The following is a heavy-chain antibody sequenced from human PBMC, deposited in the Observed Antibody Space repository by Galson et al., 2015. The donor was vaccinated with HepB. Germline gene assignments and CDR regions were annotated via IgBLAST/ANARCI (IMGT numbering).Heavy chain of an antibody. CDR3: ARTFYFDY. V-gene: IGHV3-30*04. Sequence: SLRLSCAASGFDVSAFAMHWVRQTPGKGLEWVAVLSSNEKNIYYADSVRGRFTISRANSKDTLYLQMNSLRAEDTAVYYCARTFYFDYWGQGTPVTVSS. CDR1: GFDVSAFA. J-gene: IGHJ4*02. CDR2: LSSNEKNI.